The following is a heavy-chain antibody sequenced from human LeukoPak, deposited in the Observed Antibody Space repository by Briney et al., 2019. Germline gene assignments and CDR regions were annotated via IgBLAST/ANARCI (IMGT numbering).Heavy chain of an antibody. J-gene: IGHJ5*02. V-gene: IGHV7-4-1*02. CDR2: INTNTGNP. CDR3: ARAFHYSHSPYSPGYNYIDP. D-gene: IGHD1-1*01. CDR1: GYTFTSYA. Sequence: ASVKVSCKASGYTFTSYAMNWVRQAPGQGLEWMGWINTNTGNPTYAQGFTGRIVFSLDTSVSTAYLQISSLKAEDTAVYYCARAFHYSHSPYSPGYNYIDPWGQGTLVTVSS.